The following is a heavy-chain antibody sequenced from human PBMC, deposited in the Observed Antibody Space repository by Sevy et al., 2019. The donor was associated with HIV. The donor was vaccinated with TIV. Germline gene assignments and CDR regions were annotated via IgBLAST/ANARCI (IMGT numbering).Heavy chain of an antibody. Sequence: VHQAPGKGLEWVAFIQVDGREKFYTDSVKGRFTISRDRSKNTVYLQMNSLRGEDTAVYYCAKRPTAAWGQGTLVTVSS. CDR3: AKRPTAA. J-gene: IGHJ5*02. CDR2: IQVDGREK. V-gene: IGHV3-30*02.